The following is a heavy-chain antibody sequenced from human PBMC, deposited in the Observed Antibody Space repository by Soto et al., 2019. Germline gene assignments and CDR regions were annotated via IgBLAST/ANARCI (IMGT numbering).Heavy chain of an antibody. CDR3: AHSGYSYGGIDY. Sequence: QITLKESGPTLVKPTQTLTLTCTFSGFSLSTSGVGVGWIRQPPGKALEWLALIYWDDDKRYSPSLKSRLTIXKXXSKNQVVLTMTNMDPVDTATYYCAHSGYSYGGIDYWGQGTLVTVSS. J-gene: IGHJ4*02. CDR1: GFSLSTSGVG. CDR2: IYWDDDK. V-gene: IGHV2-5*02. D-gene: IGHD5-18*01.